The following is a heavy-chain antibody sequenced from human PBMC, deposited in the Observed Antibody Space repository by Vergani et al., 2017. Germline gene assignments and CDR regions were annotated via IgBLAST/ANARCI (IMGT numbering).Heavy chain of an antibody. CDR2: INSDGSST. V-gene: IGHV3-74*01. CDR1: GFTFSSYW. J-gene: IGHJ5*02. CDR3: ARDHSSSWYNSDWFDP. D-gene: IGHD6-13*01. Sequence: EVQLVESGGGLVQPGGSLRLSCAASGFTFSSYWMHWVRQAPGKGLVWVSRINSDGSSTSYADSVKGRFTISRDNAKNTLYLQMNSLRAEDTAVYYCARDHSSSWYNSDWFDPWGQGTLVTVSA.